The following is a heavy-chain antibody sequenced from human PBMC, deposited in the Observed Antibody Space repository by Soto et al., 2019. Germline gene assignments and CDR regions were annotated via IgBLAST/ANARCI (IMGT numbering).Heavy chain of an antibody. J-gene: IGHJ4*02. D-gene: IGHD1-26*01. CDR1: GFSFSRQW. CDR2: IDNAAIGT. V-gene: IGHV3-74*01. CDR3: GRVGGFDATHDY. Sequence: EVQLVESGGGSVQPGGSLRLSCVVSGFSFSRQWMHWVRQVPGKGLEWVARIDNAAIGTSYEDSVRGRFTISRDNTRSTLSLEMKSQRVNETGISFFGRVGGFDATHDYWGQGTLVTVSS.